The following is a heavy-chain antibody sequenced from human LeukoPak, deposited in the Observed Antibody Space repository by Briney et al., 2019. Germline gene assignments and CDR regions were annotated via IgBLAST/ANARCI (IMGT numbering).Heavy chain of an antibody. CDR2: IIPILGIA. D-gene: IGHD6-19*01. CDR3: ARDGYSSGWESYYYYGMDD. J-gene: IGHJ6*02. CDR1: GGTFSSYA. V-gene: IGHV1-69*04. Sequence: SVKVSCKASGGTFSSYAISWVRQAPGQGLEWMGRIIPILGIANYAQKFQGRVTITADKSTSTAYMELSSLRSEDTAVYYCARDGYSSGWESYYYYGMDDWGQGTTVTVSS.